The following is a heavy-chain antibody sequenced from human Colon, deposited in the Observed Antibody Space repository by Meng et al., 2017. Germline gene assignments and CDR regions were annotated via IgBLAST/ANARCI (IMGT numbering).Heavy chain of an antibody. J-gene: IGHJ5*02. CDR3: ARTNYGDYNWFDP. D-gene: IGHD4-17*01. V-gene: IGHV4-31*03. CDR1: AGSISSGGFY. CDR2: IYYSGST. Sequence: VHLQESGPGLVKPSQTLSLTCTVSAGSISSGGFYWSWIRQHPRKGLEWIGYIYYSGSTYYNPSLRSRVAISIDTSKNQFSLTLTSVTAADTAVYFCARTNYGDYNWFDPWGQGTLVTVSS.